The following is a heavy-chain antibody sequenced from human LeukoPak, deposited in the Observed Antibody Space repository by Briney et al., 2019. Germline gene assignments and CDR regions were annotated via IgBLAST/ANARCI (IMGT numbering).Heavy chain of an antibody. V-gene: IGHV1-69*05. CDR1: GGTFSSYA. CDR2: IIPIFGTA. Sequence: ASVKVSCKASGGTFSSYAISWVRQAPGQGLEWMGRIIPIFGTANYTQKFQGRVTITTDESTSTAYMELSSLRSEDTAVYYCARGLNYYDSSGYLDYWGQGTLVTVSS. CDR3: ARGLNYYDSSGYLDY. J-gene: IGHJ4*02. D-gene: IGHD3-22*01.